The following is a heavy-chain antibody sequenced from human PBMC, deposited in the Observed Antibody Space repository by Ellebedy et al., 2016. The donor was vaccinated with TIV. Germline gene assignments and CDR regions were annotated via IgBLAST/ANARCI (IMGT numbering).Heavy chain of an antibody. CDR1: GFSFNKAW. D-gene: IGHD3-10*01. J-gene: IGHJ4*02. Sequence: GESLKISCAASGFSFNKAWMSWVRQAPGKGLEWVGRIQSKADGGTPDYAAPVKGRFIIARDDSKNTLYLQMNSLKTEDTAVYSCTTGLWFGAYFTDYWGQGALVTVSS. V-gene: IGHV3-15*01. CDR3: TTGLWFGAYFTDY. CDR2: IQSKADGGTP.